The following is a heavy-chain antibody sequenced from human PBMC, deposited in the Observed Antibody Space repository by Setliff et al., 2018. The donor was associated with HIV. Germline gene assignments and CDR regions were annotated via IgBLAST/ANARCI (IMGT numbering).Heavy chain of an antibody. Sequence: SGPTLVNPTQPLTLTCTFSGLSLSTSGVGVGWLRQSPGKALEWLAFIYWNNNKHYSTSLKSRLTVTNDTSKNRVVFTMTNMDPVDTATYYCAYSGRQLRGPYFDFWGQGTPVTVSS. J-gene: IGHJ4*02. CDR2: IYWNNNK. V-gene: IGHV2-5*01. CDR3: AYSGRQLRGPYFDF. CDR1: GLSLSTSGVG. D-gene: IGHD1-1*01.